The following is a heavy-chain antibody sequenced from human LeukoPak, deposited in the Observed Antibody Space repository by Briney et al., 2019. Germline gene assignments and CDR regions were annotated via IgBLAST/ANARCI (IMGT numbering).Heavy chain of an antibody. CDR2: INHSGST. CDR1: GGSFSGYY. Sequence: PSETLSLTCAVYGGSFSGYYWSWIRQPPGKGLEWIGEINHSGSTNYNPSLKSRVTISVDTSKNQFSLKLSSVTAADTAVYYCARLSSTSCFFDYWGQGTLVTVSS. CDR3: ARLSSTSCFFDY. D-gene: IGHD2-2*01. J-gene: IGHJ4*02. V-gene: IGHV4-34*01.